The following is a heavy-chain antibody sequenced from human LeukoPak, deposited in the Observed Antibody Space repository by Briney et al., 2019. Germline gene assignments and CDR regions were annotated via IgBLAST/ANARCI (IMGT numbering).Heavy chain of an antibody. D-gene: IGHD3-22*01. J-gene: IGHJ4*02. CDR1: GGSFSGYY. CDR2: INHSGST. Sequence: PSETLSLTCAVYGGSFSGYYWSWIRQPPGKGLEWIGEINHSGSTNYNPSLKSRVTISVDTSKNQFSLKLSSVTAADTAVYYCARAPDYYDSSGYLWYYFDYWGQGTLVTVSS. V-gene: IGHV4-34*01. CDR3: ARAPDYYDSSGYLWYYFDY.